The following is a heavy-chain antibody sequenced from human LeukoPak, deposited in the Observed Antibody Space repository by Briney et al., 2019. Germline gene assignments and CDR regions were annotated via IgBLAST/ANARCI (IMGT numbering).Heavy chain of an antibody. J-gene: IGHJ3*02. Sequence: TSETLSLTCTVSGGSVSSGSYYWSWIRQPPGKGPEWIGYIYYSGSTNYNPSLKSRVTISVDTSKNQFSLKLSSVTAADTAVYYCARVEYSYGPSRAFDIWGQGTMVTVSS. D-gene: IGHD5-18*01. CDR3: ARVEYSYGPSRAFDI. V-gene: IGHV4-61*01. CDR1: GGSVSSGSYY. CDR2: IYYSGST.